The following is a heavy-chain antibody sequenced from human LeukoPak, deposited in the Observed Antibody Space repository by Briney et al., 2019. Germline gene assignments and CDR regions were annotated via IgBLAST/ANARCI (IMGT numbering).Heavy chain of an antibody. CDR2: IYYSGST. CDR3: ARGKVDLYGMDV. D-gene: IGHD1-26*01. Sequence: PSETLSLTCTVSGGAISSFYWSWVQQPPGKGLEWLGYIYYSGSTDYNPSLTSRVTISVDMSRNQFSLKLRSVTAADTAVYYCARGKVDLYGMDVWGQGTPITVSS. V-gene: IGHV4-59*01. CDR1: GGAISSFY. J-gene: IGHJ6*02.